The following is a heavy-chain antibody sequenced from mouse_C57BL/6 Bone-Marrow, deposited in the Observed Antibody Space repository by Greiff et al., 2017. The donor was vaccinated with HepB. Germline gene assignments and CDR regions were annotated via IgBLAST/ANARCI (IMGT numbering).Heavy chain of an antibody. CDR3: AREGDFYYGSSGKMDY. J-gene: IGHJ4*01. Sequence: VKLQESGPELVKPGASVKISCKASGYAFSSSWMNWVKQRPGKGLEWIGRIYPGDGDTNYNGKFKGKATLTADKSSSTAYMQLSSLTSEDSAVYFCAREGDFYYGSSGKMDYWGQGTSVTVSS. V-gene: IGHV1-82*01. D-gene: IGHD1-1*01. CDR2: IYPGDGDT. CDR1: GYAFSSSW.